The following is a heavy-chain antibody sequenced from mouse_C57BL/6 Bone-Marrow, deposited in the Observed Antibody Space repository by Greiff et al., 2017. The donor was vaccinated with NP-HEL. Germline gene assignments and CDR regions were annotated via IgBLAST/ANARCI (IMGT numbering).Heavy chain of an antibody. Sequence: VQLQQSGAELVKPGASVKMSCKASGYTFTTYPIEWMKQKHGQSLEWIGNFHPYNDDTKYNEKFKGKATLTVEKSSSTAYLELSRLTSDYSAVYYCAKDNYGSSYWYFDVGGTGTTITVSS. CDR3: AKDNYGSSYWYFDV. D-gene: IGHD1-1*01. CDR1: GYTFTTYP. CDR2: FHPYNDDT. V-gene: IGHV1-47*01. J-gene: IGHJ1*03.